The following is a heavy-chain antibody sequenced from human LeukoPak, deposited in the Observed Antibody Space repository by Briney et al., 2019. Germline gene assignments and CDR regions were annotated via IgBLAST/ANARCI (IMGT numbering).Heavy chain of an antibody. CDR2: IYSSGST. CDR3: ARDRGYGDYFDAFDI. J-gene: IGHJ3*02. Sequence: SETLTLTCAVSGGSISSNYWNWIRQPPGKGLEWVGHIYSSGSTNYNPTLKSRVTMSVDTSKKQFSLKLTSVTAADTAVYYCARDRGYGDYFDAFDIWGQGSMVTVSS. D-gene: IGHD4-17*01. V-gene: IGHV4-4*07. CDR1: GGSISSNY.